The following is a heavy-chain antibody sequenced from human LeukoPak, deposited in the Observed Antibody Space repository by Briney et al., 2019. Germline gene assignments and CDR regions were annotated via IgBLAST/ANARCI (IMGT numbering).Heavy chain of an antibody. CDR2: IYPGDSDT. CDR1: GYSFTSYW. V-gene: IGHV5-51*07. Sequence: GESLKISCKGSGYSFTSYWIGWVHQMPGKGLEWMGIIYPGDSDTRFSPSFQGQVTISADKSISTAYLQWSSLKASDTAMYYCARLLVIMDNDAFDIWGQGTMVTVSS. D-gene: IGHD3-9*01. CDR3: ARLLVIMDNDAFDI. J-gene: IGHJ3*02.